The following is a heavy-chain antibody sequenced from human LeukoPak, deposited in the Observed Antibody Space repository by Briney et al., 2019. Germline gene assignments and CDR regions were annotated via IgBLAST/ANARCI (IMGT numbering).Heavy chain of an antibody. CDR2: ITASGGRT. CDR3: AKDINYYDSSGYSYYFEN. D-gene: IGHD3-22*01. V-gene: IGHV3-23*01. CDR1: GFTFSGYA. Sequence: GGSLRLSCAASGFTFSGYAMSWVRQAPGKGLQWVSLITASGGRTYYANSVKGRFTISRDNSKNTLYLQMNSLGADDTAVYYCAKDINYYDSSGYSYYFENWGQGTLVTVSS. J-gene: IGHJ4*02.